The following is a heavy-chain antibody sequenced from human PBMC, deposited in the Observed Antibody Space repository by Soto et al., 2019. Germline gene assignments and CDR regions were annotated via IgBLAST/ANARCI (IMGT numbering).Heavy chain of an antibody. D-gene: IGHD3-3*01. J-gene: IGHJ5*02. CDR3: ARAKGFWSGYPRGPGGNWFDP. V-gene: IGHV4-34*01. CDR2: INHSGST. Sequence: SETLSLTCAVYGGSFSGYYWSWIRQPPGKGLEWIGEINHSGSTNYNPSLKSRVTISVDTSKNQFSLKLSSVTAADTAVYYCARAKGFWSGYPRGPGGNWFDPWGQGTLVTVSS. CDR1: GGSFSGYY.